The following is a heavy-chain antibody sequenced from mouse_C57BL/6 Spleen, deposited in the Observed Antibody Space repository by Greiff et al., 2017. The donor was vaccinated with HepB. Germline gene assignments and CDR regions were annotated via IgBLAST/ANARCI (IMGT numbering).Heavy chain of an antibody. D-gene: IGHD1-1*01. CDR2: IYPGNSDT. J-gene: IGHJ1*03. V-gene: IGHV1-5*01. Sequence: EVKLVESGTVLARPGASVKMSCKTSGYTFTSYWMHWVKQRPGQGLEWIGAIYPGNSDTSYNQKFKGKAKLTAVTSASTAYMELSSLTNEDSAVYYCTTVVAGDLYFDVWGTGTTVTVSS. CDR3: TTVVAGDLYFDV. CDR1: GYTFTSYW.